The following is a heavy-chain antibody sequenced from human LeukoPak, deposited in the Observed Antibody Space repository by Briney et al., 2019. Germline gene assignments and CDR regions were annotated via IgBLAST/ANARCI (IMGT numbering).Heavy chain of an antibody. CDR3: ARNFLDYYDSSGDY. J-gene: IGHJ4*02. CDR1: GYTFTGYY. D-gene: IGHD3-22*01. CDR2: INPNSGGT. Sequence: ASVKVSCKASGYTFTGYYMHWVRQAPGQGLEWMGRINPNSGGTNYAQKFQGRVTMTRDTSISTAYMELSRLRSDDTAVYYCARNFLDYYDSSGDYWGQGTLVTGSS. V-gene: IGHV1-2*06.